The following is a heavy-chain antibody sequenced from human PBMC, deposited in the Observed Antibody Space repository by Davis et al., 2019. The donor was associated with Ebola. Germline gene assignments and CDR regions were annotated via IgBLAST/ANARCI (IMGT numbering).Heavy chain of an antibody. Sequence: ASVTVSCKASGYTFTSYGISWVRQAPGQGLEWMGWISAYNGNTNYAQKLQGRVTMTTDTSTSTAYMEVGSLRSEDTAVYYCARLSNYYYDSSGYPGAFDIWGQGTMVTVSS. V-gene: IGHV1-18*01. CDR2: ISAYNGNT. CDR3: ARLSNYYYDSSGYPGAFDI. J-gene: IGHJ3*02. D-gene: IGHD3-22*01. CDR1: GYTFTSYG.